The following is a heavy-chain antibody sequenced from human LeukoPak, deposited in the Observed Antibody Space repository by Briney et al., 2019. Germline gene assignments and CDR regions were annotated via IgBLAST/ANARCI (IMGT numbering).Heavy chain of an antibody. V-gene: IGHV4-59*01. CDR3: ARSTGSTMFIDY. D-gene: IGHD3-10*02. CDR1: GGSISPYY. CDR2: IYYSGNT. Sequence: SETLSLTCTVSGGSISPYYWSWIRQPPGKGLEWLGYIYYSGNTDYNPSLKSRVAISVDTTKNQFSLKLSSVTAADTAVYYCARSTGSTMFIDYWGQGTLVTVSS. J-gene: IGHJ4*02.